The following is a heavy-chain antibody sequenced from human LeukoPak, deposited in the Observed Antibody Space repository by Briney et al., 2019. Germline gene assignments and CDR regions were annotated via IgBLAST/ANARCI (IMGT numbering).Heavy chain of an antibody. D-gene: IGHD1-26*01. V-gene: IGHV3-7*03. CDR1: GFTFSTSW. CDR2: INPDGSTI. Sequence: GGSLRLSCAASGFTFSTSWMTWVRQAPGKGLDWLGNINPDGSTINYVDSVKGRFTFSRDNAKNSLYLQMNSLRAEDTAVYYCAKDHDSGSYSDAFDIWGQGTMVTVSS. CDR3: AKDHDSGSYSDAFDI. J-gene: IGHJ3*02.